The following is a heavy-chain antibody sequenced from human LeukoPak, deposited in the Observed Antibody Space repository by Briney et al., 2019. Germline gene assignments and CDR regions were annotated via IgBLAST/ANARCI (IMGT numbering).Heavy chain of an antibody. CDR1: GFTFSSYS. CDR3: ARDSLYNNWFDP. CDR2: ISGSSDTK. V-gene: IGHV3-48*02. D-gene: IGHD2-2*02. Sequence: GGSLRLSCAASGFTFSSYSMNWVRQALGKGLEWVSYISGSSDTKYYADSVKGRFTISRDNAKNSLYLQMNSLRDEDTAVYYCARDSLYNNWFDPWGQGTLVTVSS. J-gene: IGHJ5*02.